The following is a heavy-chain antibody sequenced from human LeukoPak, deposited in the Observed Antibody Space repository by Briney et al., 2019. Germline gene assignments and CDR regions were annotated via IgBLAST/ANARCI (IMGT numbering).Heavy chain of an antibody. CDR2: IKQDGSEK. CDR3: ARGYCASGVCSPYYYYMDV. D-gene: IGHD2-8*01. J-gene: IGHJ6*03. V-gene: IGHV3-7*03. CDR1: GFTFSNYW. Sequence: GGSLRLSCATSGFTFSNYWMSWVRQAPGRGLEWVANIKQDGSEKYYVDSVKGRFTISRENAKNSLYLQMNSLKTEDTAVYFCARGYCASGVCSPYYYYMDVWGKGTTVTVSS.